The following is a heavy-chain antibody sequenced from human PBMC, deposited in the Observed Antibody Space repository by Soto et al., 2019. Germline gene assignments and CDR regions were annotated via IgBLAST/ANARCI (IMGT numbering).Heavy chain of an antibody. CDR2: ISPYSGNT. CDR1: GYTFTTYG. Sequence: QVQLVPSGAELRKPGASVKVSCTASGYTFTTYGLNWVRQAPGRGLEWMGWISPYSGNTNSAQKLQGRVTIPTDTSTSTAYMELRSLTSDDKAVYCCARDGIPRGGDAFDIWGQGTMVTVSS. J-gene: IGHJ3*02. D-gene: IGHD3-10*01. CDR3: ARDGIPRGGDAFDI. V-gene: IGHV1-18*01.